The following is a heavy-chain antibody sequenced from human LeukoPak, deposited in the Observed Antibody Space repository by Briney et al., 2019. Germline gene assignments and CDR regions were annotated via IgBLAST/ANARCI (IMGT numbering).Heavy chain of an antibody. CDR2: IKSKTDGGTT. D-gene: IGHD6-13*01. J-gene: IGHJ6*02. CDR3: TTEGIAAAGTGERTYYYHYYGMDV. Sequence: GGSLRLSCAASGFTFSNDWMNWVRQAPGKGLEWVGRIKSKTDGGTTDYAAPVKGRFTISRDDSKNMLHLQMNSLKTEDTAVYYCTTEGIAAAGTGERTYYYHYYGMDVWGQGTTVTVSS. CDR1: GFTFSNDW. V-gene: IGHV3-15*01.